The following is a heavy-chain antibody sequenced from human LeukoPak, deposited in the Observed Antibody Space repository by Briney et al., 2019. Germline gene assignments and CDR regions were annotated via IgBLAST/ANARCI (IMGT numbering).Heavy chain of an antibody. J-gene: IGHJ4*02. V-gene: IGHV3-23*01. CDR2: IGSGGST. CDR1: GLTFSDYA. CDR3: AKDVYGDYGGLDY. D-gene: IGHD4-17*01. Sequence: GGSLRLSCAASGLTFSDYAMYWVRQAPGKGLEWVSIIGSGGSTYYADSVKGRFAISRDNSKNTLYLQMNSLRAEDTAVYYCAKDVYGDYGGLDYWGQGTLVTVSS.